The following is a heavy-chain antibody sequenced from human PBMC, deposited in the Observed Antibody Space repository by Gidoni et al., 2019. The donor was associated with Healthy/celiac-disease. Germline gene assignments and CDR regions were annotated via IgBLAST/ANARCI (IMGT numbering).Heavy chain of an antibody. J-gene: IGHJ6*02. CDR1: GFTFSSYS. CDR3: AREYGYSSGWFPPNYYSYYGMDV. Sequence: EVQLVEYGGGLVTPGWSLRLSCAASGFTFSSYSMNWVRKAPGKGLEWVSYISSSSSYIYYSDSVNVRFTISRDNAKNALYLKMNSLRAEDTAVYYCAREYGYSSGWFPPNYYSYYGMDVWGQGTTVTVSS. D-gene: IGHD6-19*01. V-gene: IGHV3-21*01. CDR2: ISSSSSYI.